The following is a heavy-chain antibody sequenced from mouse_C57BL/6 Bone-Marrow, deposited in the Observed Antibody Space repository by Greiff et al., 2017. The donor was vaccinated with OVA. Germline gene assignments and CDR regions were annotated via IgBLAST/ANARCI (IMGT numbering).Heavy chain of an antibody. V-gene: IGHV1-80*01. Sequence: VKLQESGAELVKPGASVKISCKASGYAFSSYWMNWVKQRPGKGLEWIGQIYPGDGDTNYNGKFKGKATLTADKSSSTGYMQLSSLTSEHSEVYFCAREEYYCRGYFGVWDTETTVSVSS. D-gene: IGHD1-1*01. CDR2: IYPGDGDT. CDR1: GYAFSSYW. J-gene: IGHJ1*03. CDR3: AREEYYCRGYFGV.